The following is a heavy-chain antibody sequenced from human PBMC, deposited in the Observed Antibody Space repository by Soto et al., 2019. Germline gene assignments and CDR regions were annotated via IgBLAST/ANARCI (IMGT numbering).Heavy chain of an antibody. CDR1: GFTFNSYA. Sequence: QVLLVESGGGVVQPGRSLKLSCAASGFTFNSYAITWVRQAPGKGLEWVAYVSYDGRNTYYSDSVRGRFTISRDNSKNTVYLQMNSLRGDETAFYYCTRTRGYSYGVEGYDAFDIWGQGTWVTVSS. CDR2: VSYDGRNT. V-gene: IGHV3-30*04. CDR3: TRTRGYSYGVEGYDAFDI. J-gene: IGHJ3*02. D-gene: IGHD5-18*01.